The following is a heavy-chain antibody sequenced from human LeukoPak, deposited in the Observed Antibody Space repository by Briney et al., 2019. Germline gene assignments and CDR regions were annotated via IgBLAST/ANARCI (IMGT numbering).Heavy chain of an antibody. CDR3: TRIMNSSPDY. Sequence: GGSLRLSCAASGFTFSGAWMSWVRQAPGKGLEWVANIKEDGSEKHYVGSVNGRFTISRDNAKNSVYLQMNSLRAEDTAVYYCTRIMNSSPDYWGQGTLVTVSS. CDR2: IKEDGSEK. J-gene: IGHJ4*02. V-gene: IGHV3-7*01. CDR1: GFTFSGAW. D-gene: IGHD6-13*01.